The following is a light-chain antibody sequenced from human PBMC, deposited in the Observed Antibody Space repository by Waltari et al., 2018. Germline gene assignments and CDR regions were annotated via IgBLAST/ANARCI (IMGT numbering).Light chain of an antibody. CDR3: SSYAGSNNLGV. CDR1: SSDVGGYNY. CDR2: EVS. J-gene: IGLJ2*01. Sequence: QSALTQPPSASGSPGQSVTISCTGTSSDVGGYNYFSLYQQHPGKAPKLMIYEVSKRPSGVPDRFSGSKSGNTASLTVSGLQAEDEADYYCSSYAGSNNLGVFGGGTKLTVL. V-gene: IGLV2-8*01.